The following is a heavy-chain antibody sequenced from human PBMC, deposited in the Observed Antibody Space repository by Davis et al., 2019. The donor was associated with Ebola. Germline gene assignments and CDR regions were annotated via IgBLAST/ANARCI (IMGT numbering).Heavy chain of an antibody. V-gene: IGHV1-2*04. Sequence: ASVKVSCKASGYTFTGYYMHWVRQAPGQGLEWMGWLNPKSGGTNYAQKFQGWVTMTRDTSISTAYMELSRLRSDDTAVYYCARDGCSGGSFYSWFDPWGQGTLVTVSS. CDR1: GYTFTGYY. CDR2: LNPKSGGT. J-gene: IGHJ5*02. D-gene: IGHD2-15*01. CDR3: ARDGCSGGSFYSWFDP.